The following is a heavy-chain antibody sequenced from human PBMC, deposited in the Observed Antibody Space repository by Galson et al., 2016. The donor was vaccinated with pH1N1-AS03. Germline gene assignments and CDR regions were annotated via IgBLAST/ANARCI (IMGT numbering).Heavy chain of an antibody. CDR1: GFTFSSYA. J-gene: IGHJ6*02. CDR2: ISGSGGST. V-gene: IGHV3-23*01. Sequence: SLRLSCAASGFTFSSYAMSWVRQAPGKGLEWVSVISGSGGSTYYADSVKGRFSISRANSKNTLYLQMNSLRAEDPAVYYCAKDDSGNDRDIYYCMDVWGQGTTVSVSS. D-gene: IGHD2-15*01. CDR3: AKDDSGNDRDIYYCMDV.